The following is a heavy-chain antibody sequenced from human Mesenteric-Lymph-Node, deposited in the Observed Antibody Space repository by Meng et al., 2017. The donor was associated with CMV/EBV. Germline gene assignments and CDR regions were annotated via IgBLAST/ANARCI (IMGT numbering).Heavy chain of an antibody. D-gene: IGHD3-10*01. CDR1: GFTFSDYY. CDR3: AKSHPIRVVRGVYDY. Sequence: GGSLRLSCAASGFTFSDYYMSWVRQAPGKGLEWVSAISGSGGSTYYADSVKGRFTISRDNSKNTLYLQMNSLRAEDTAVYYCAKSHPIRVVRGVYDYWGQGTLVTVSS. CDR2: ISGSGGST. V-gene: IGHV3-23*01. J-gene: IGHJ4*02.